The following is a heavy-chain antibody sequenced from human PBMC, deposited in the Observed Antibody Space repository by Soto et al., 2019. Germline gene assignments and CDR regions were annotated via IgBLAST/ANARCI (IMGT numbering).Heavy chain of an antibody. D-gene: IGHD1-26*01. CDR3: ATDRDGIVGATTDY. CDR1: GFTFSSYA. J-gene: IGHJ4*02. V-gene: IGHV3-23*01. Sequence: EVQLLESGGGLVQPGGSLRLSCAASGFTFSSYAMSWVRQAPGKGLEWVSAISGSGGSTYYADYVKGRFTIARDNAKNTLDLQMNSLRAEDTAVYYCATDRDGIVGATTDYWCQGTLVTVSS. CDR2: ISGSGGST.